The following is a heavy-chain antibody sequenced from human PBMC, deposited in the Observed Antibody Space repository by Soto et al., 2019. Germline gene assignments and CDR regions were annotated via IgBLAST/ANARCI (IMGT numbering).Heavy chain of an antibody. CDR2: ISYDGSNK. Sequence: QVQLVESGGGVVQPGRSLRLSCAASGFTFSSYAMHWVRQAPGKGLEWVAVISYDGSNKYYADSVKGRFTISRDNSKNTLYLQMNSLRAEDTAVYYGARDQGVHAGPKWYYYYGMDVWGKGTTVTVSS. D-gene: IGHD3-10*01. J-gene: IGHJ6*04. CDR3: ARDQGVHAGPKWYYYYGMDV. V-gene: IGHV3-30-3*01. CDR1: GFTFSSYA.